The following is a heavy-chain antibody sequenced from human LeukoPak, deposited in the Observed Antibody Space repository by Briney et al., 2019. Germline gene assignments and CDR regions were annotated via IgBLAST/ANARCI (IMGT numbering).Heavy chain of an antibody. Sequence: GGSLRLSCAASGFTFSSYGMHWVRQAPGKGLEWVAVIWYDGSNKYYADSVKGRFTISRDNSKNTLYLQMNSLRADDTAVYYCARASYYYDSSGSYYFDYWGQGTLVTVSS. CDR2: IWYDGSNK. V-gene: IGHV3-33*01. J-gene: IGHJ4*02. CDR1: GFTFSSYG. D-gene: IGHD3-22*01. CDR3: ARASYYYDSSGSYYFDY.